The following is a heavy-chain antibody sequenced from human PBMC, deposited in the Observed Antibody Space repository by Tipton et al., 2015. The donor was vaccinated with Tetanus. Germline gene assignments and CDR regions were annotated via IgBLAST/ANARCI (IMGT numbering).Heavy chain of an antibody. V-gene: IGHV3-48*02. Sequence: SLRLSCAASGFTFSSYSMNWVRQAPGKGLEWVSYISSSSSTIYYADSVKGRFTISRGNAKNSLYLQMNSLRDEDTAVYYCAREMVEWELLGYFDYWGQGTLVTVSS. CDR2: ISSSSSTI. J-gene: IGHJ4*02. CDR3: AREMVEWELLGYFDY. D-gene: IGHD1-26*01. CDR1: GFTFSSYS.